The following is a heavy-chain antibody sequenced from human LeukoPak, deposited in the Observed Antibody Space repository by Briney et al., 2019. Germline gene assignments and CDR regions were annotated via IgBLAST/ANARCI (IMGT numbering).Heavy chain of an antibody. CDR2: IKQDGSGK. CDR3: VRENGNICY. V-gene: IGHV3-7*01. CDR1: GFSFSTSW. D-gene: IGHD4-23*01. J-gene: IGHJ4*02. Sequence: GGSLRLSCEAAGFSFSTSWMSWVRQAPGKGLEWVANIKQDGSGKYYVDSVKGRFTISRDNAKNSLYLQMNSLRAEDTAVYYCVRENGNICYWGQGTLVTVSS.